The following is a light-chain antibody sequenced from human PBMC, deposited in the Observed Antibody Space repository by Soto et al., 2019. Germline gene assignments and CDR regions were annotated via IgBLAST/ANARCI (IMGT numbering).Light chain of an antibody. Sequence: EIVLTQSPGTLSLSPGERATLSCRASQRVSSSYLAWYQQKPGQAPRLLIYGASTRATGIPARFSGSGSGTDFTLTISRLEPEDVAVYFCQRYGSSPPFTFGQGTKVEI. CDR1: QRVSSSY. CDR2: GAS. V-gene: IGKV3-20*01. CDR3: QRYGSSPPFT. J-gene: IGKJ2*01.